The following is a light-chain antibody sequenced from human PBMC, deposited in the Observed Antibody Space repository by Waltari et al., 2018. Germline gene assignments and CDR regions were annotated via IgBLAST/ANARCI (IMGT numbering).Light chain of an antibody. V-gene: IGLV2-23*02. CDR2: DVS. Sequence: QPALTPPASVSGSPGQSLTVSCFGTSNDIVGYNFVSWFQQHPGRAPKFMIYDVSERPLGVSNRFSGSNSGNTASLTISGLQAEDEADYYCFSYAGSNSFAFGGGTRVTVL. J-gene: IGLJ2*01. CDR1: SNDIVGYNF. CDR3: FSYAGSNSFA.